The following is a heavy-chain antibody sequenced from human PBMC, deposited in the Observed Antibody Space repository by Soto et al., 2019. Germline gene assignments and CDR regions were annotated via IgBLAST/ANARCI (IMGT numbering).Heavy chain of an antibody. Sequence: QLQLQESGSGLVKPSQTLSLTCAVSGGSISSGGYSWSWIRQPPGKGLEWIGYIYHSGTYYNPSLKSRVTISVDRSKNQFSLKLISVTAADTAVYYCARAGGLGAVAVDYWGQGTLVTVSS. CDR1: GGSISSGGYS. CDR2: IYHSGT. J-gene: IGHJ4*02. D-gene: IGHD6-19*01. CDR3: ARAGGLGAVAVDY. V-gene: IGHV4-30-2*01.